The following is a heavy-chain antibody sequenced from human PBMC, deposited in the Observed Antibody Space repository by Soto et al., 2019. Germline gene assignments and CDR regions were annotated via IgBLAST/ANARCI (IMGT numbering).Heavy chain of an antibody. CDR3: ARHYCSGGSCYSAPNYYYYYGMDV. Sequence: GESLKISCKGSGFSFTTYWIAWVRQMPGKGLEWMGIIYPGDSKTTYSPSFQGQVTISADKSISTAYLQWSSLKASDTAMYYCARHYCSGGSCYSAPNYYYYYGMDVWGQGTTVTVSS. V-gene: IGHV5-51*01. J-gene: IGHJ6*02. D-gene: IGHD2-15*01. CDR2: IYPGDSKT. CDR1: GFSFTTYW.